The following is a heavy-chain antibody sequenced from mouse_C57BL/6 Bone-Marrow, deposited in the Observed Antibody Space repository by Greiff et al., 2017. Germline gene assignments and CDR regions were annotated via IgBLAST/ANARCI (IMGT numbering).Heavy chain of an antibody. J-gene: IGHJ4*01. D-gene: IGHD1-1*01. Sequence: VKLQESGAELARPGASVKLSCKASGYTFTSYGISWVKQRTGQGLEWIGEIYPRSGNTYYNEKFKGKATLTADKSSSTAYMALRSLTSEDSAVYFCAKRGLFITTVVATYYYAMDYWGQGTSVTVSS. V-gene: IGHV1-81*01. CDR2: IYPRSGNT. CDR3: AKRGLFITTVVATYYYAMDY. CDR1: GYTFTSYG.